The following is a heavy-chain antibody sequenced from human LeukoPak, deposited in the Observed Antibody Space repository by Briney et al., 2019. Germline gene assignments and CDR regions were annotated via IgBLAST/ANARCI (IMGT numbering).Heavy chain of an antibody. CDR2: IYTSGST. V-gene: IGHV4-4*07. Sequence: SETLSLTCTVSGGSISSYYWSWIRQPAGKGLEWIGRIYTSGSTNYNPSLKSRDTMSVDTSKNQFSLKLSSVTAADTAVYYCARDTRLLWFGDQPWFDPWGQGTLVTVSS. D-gene: IGHD3-10*01. CDR1: GGSISSYY. J-gene: IGHJ5*02. CDR3: ARDTRLLWFGDQPWFDP.